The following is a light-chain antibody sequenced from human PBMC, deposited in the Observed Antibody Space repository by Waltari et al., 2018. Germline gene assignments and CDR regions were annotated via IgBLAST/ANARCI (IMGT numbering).Light chain of an antibody. Sequence: DIQMTQSPSTLSASVGDRVTITCRASQSISSWLAWYQQKPGKAPNLLIYKASSLEGGVPSRFSGSGSGTEFTLTISSLQPDDFATYYCQQYFSYSHTFGQGTKLEIK. J-gene: IGKJ2*01. CDR3: QQYFSYSHT. CDR2: KAS. CDR1: QSISSW. V-gene: IGKV1-5*03.